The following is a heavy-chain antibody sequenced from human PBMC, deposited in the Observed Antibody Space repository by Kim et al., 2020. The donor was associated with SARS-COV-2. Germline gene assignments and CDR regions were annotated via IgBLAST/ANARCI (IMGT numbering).Heavy chain of an antibody. D-gene: IGHD7-27*01. V-gene: IGHV3-30*03. J-gene: IGHJ4*02. CDR3: ASNGGYGRDY. CDR2: NK. Sequence: NKYYADCVKGRFTISRDNSKNTLYLQMNSLRAEDTAVYYCASNGGYGRDYWGQGTLVTVSS.